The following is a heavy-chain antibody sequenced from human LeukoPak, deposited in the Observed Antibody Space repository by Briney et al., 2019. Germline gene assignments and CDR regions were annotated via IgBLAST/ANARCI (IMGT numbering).Heavy chain of an antibody. D-gene: IGHD5-24*01. Sequence: SETLSLTCTVSGGSISSYYWSWIRQPPGKGLEYIGYIYYSGSTNYNPSLKSRLTISVDTSKNQFSLKLSSVTAADTAVYYCARAVGTDGYNLWVYWGQGTLVTVSS. CDR3: ARAVGTDGYNLWVY. J-gene: IGHJ4*02. V-gene: IGHV4-59*01. CDR2: IYYSGST. CDR1: GGSISSYY.